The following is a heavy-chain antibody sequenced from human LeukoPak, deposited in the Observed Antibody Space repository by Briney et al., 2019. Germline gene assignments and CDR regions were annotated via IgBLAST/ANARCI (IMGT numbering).Heavy chain of an antibody. Sequence: SGPTLVKPTQTLTLTCTFSGFSLSTSGVGVGWIRQPPGKALEWLALIYWDDDKRYSPSLKSRLTITKDTSKNQVVLTMTNMDPVDTATYYCAQLGTSTAGNWFDPWGQGTLVTVSS. CDR1: GFSLSTSGVG. D-gene: IGHD7-27*01. CDR2: IYWDDDK. V-gene: IGHV2-5*02. CDR3: AQLGTSTAGNWFDP. J-gene: IGHJ5*02.